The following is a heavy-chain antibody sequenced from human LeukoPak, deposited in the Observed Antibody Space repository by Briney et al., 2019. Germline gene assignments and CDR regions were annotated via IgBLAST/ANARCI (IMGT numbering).Heavy chain of an antibody. CDR2: ISYDGSSK. J-gene: IGHJ6*02. CDR3: AKTYLTGSIYGMDV. D-gene: IGHD3-9*01. Sequence: GSLRLSCAASGFTFSSYAMHWVRQAPGKGLEWVAVISYDGSSKYYADSVKGRFTFSRDNSKNTLYLQMNGLRAEDTAVYYCAKTYLTGSIYGMDVWGQGTTVTVSS. V-gene: IGHV3-30-3*02. CDR1: GFTFSSYA.